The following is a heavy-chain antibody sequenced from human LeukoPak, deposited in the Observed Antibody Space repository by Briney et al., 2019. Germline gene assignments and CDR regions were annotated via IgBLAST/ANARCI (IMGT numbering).Heavy chain of an antibody. J-gene: IGHJ4*02. CDR3: ATVREWGTSSSTSPYYFDY. CDR2: ISGSGGST. CDR1: GFTFSSYA. D-gene: IGHD2-2*01. Sequence: GGSLRLSCAASGFTFSSYAMSWVRQAPGKGLEGVSAISGSGGSTYYADSVKGRVTISRDNSKNTLYLPMNSMRDEDTAVYYCATVREWGTSSSTSPYYFDYWGQGTLVTVSS. V-gene: IGHV3-23*01.